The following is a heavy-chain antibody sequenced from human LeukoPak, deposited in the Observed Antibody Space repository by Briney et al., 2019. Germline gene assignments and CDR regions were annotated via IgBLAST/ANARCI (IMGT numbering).Heavy chain of an antibody. Sequence: GGSLRLSCAASGFTFSSYGMHWVRQAPGKGLEWVAVISYDGSNKYYADSVKGRFTISRDNSKNTLYLQMNSLRAEDTAVYYCAKGEHGDYWGQGTLVTVYS. V-gene: IGHV3-30*18. CDR1: GFTFSSYG. J-gene: IGHJ4*02. D-gene: IGHD1/OR15-1a*01. CDR3: AKGEHGDY. CDR2: ISYDGSNK.